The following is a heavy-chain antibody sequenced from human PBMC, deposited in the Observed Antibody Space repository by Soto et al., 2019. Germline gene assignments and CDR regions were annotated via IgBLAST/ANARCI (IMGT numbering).Heavy chain of an antibody. CDR2: ISSSSSTI. CDR3: ARALGYCSSTSCYVSYYYYYMDV. J-gene: IGHJ6*03. V-gene: IGHV3-48*01. CDR1: GFTFSSYS. D-gene: IGHD2-2*01. Sequence: GGSLRLSCAASGFTFSSYSMNWVRQAPGKGLEWVSYISSSSSTIYYADSVKGRFTISRDNAKNSLYLQMNSLRAEDTAVYYCARALGYCSSTSCYVSYYYYYMDVWGKGTTVTVSS.